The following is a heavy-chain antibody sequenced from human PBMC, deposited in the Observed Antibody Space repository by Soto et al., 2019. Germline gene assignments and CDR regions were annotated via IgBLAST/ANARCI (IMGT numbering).Heavy chain of an antibody. J-gene: IGHJ4*02. D-gene: IGHD3-9*01. V-gene: IGHV3-11*05. Sequence: QVQLVESGGGLVKPGGSLRLSCAASGFTFSDYYMSWIRQAPGKGLEWVSYISSSRTYTNYADSVKGRFTISRDNAKNSLYLQMNSLRAEDTDVYYCARALEFYDILSGSYPILGYWGQGTLVSVSS. CDR3: ARALEFYDILSGSYPILGY. CDR1: GFTFSDYY. CDR2: ISSSRTYT.